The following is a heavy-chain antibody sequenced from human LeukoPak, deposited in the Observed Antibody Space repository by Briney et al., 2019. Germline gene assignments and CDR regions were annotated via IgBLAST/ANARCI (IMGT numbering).Heavy chain of an antibody. CDR1: GFTFSSYA. CDR2: ISGSGGST. V-gene: IGHV3-23*01. J-gene: IGHJ4*02. Sequence: GGSLRLSCAASGFTFSSYAMSWVRQAPGKGLEWVSAISGSGGSTYYAGSVKGRFTISRDNSKNTLYLQMNSLRAEDTAVYYCAKRVGMVRGVRASPYYFDYWGQGTLVTVSS. D-gene: IGHD3-10*01. CDR3: AKRVGMVRGVRASPYYFDY.